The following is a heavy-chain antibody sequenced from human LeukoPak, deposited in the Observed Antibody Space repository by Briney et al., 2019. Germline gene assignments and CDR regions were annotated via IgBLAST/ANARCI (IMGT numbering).Heavy chain of an antibody. J-gene: IGHJ4*02. V-gene: IGHV1-69*13. D-gene: IGHD5-18*01. CDR2: IIPIFGSA. Sequence: ASVKVSCKASGGTFSSYAISWVRQAPGQGLEWMGGIIPIFGSANYAQKFQGRVTITADESTSTAYMELSSLRSEDTAVYYCARGAEGYSYANDYWGQGTLVTVS. CDR3: ARGAEGYSYANDY. CDR1: GGTFSSYA.